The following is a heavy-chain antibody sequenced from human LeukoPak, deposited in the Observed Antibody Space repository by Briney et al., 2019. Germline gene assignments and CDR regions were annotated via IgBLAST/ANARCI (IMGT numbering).Heavy chain of an antibody. CDR3: ARHVFWSGYFDY. CDR1: GGSIVSGGYY. V-gene: IGHV4-39*01. CDR2: IYYSGST. D-gene: IGHD3-3*01. J-gene: IGHJ4*02. Sequence: SECLSLACTVSGGSIVSGGYYWGWIRHQPGKCREWSGSIYYSGSTYYNPSIKSRVTISVDTSKNQFSLKLSSVTAADTAVYYCARHVFWSGYFDYRGQGTRVTVSS.